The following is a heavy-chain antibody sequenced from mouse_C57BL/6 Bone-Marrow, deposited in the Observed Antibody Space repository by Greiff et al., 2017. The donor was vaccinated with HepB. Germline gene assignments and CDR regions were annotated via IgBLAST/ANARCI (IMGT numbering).Heavy chain of an antibody. CDR3: ARLRLTTVVGFDY. CDR2: IYPGGGYT. J-gene: IGHJ2*01. CDR1: GYTFTNYW. D-gene: IGHD1-1*01. Sequence: VQLQKSGAELVRPGTSVKMSCKASGYTFTNYWIGWAKQRPGHGLEWIGDIYPGGGYTNYNEKFKGKATLTADKSSSTAYMQFSSLTSEDSAIYYCARLRLTTVVGFDYWGQGTTLTVSS. V-gene: IGHV1-63*01.